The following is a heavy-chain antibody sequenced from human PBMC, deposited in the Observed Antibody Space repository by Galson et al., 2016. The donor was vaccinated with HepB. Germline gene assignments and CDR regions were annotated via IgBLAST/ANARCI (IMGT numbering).Heavy chain of an antibody. Sequence: SVKVSCKASGYTFMNYGIIWARQAPGQGLEWMGWISAYNGRTEYAQNFQGRVSMTTETSTTTAYMELRSLRSDDTALYYCARESYGTSGTPIPNYYYFDYWGQGTLVTVSS. J-gene: IGHJ4*02. CDR3: ARESYGTSGTPIPNYYYFDY. V-gene: IGHV1-18*04. D-gene: IGHD2-15*01. CDR1: GYTFMNYG. CDR2: ISAYNGRT.